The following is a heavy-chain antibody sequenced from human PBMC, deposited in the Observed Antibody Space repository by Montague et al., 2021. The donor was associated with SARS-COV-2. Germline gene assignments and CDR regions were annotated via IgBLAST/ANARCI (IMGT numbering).Heavy chain of an antibody. CDR1: GYNFPNYW. V-gene: IGHV5-51*03. J-gene: IGHJ4*02. D-gene: IGHD3-22*01. CDR3: PNSATLVVPPSPPRPCPYYFGH. Sequence: QSGAEVKKPGESLKISCKASGYNFPNYWIGWVRQMPGKGQEWMGIIYPYESDTRYRPSFQGQVTISDDKSINTAYLQWSSLKASDTAVYYCPNSATLVVPPSPPRPCPYYFGHWGQGTLVTVSS. CDR2: IYPYESDT.